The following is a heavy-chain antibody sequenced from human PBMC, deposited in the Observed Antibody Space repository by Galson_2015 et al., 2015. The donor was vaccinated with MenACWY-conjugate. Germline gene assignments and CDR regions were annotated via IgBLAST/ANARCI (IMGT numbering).Heavy chain of an antibody. J-gene: IGHJ6*02. CDR3: VREGDYGDNDGMDV. CDR2: IHQGGSRA. V-gene: IGHV3-7*03. CDR1: GFRFTDYW. D-gene: IGHD4-17*01. Sequence: SLRLSCAASGFRFTDYWMTWVRQAPGKGLDWVANIHQGGSRAHYADSVKGRFTISRDNAKNSVFLQMSSLRPEDSAVYYCVREGDYGDNDGMDVWGQGTTVTVS.